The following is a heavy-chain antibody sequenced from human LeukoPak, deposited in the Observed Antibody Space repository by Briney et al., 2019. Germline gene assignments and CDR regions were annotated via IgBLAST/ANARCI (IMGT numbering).Heavy chain of an antibody. V-gene: IGHV3-30*02. D-gene: IGHD3-22*01. CDR2: VRFDGSTE. J-gene: IGHJ4*02. CDR1: RFTPSNFD. Sequence: GGAPRLSPAESRFTPSNFDMYSVPATPGKGREWVTVVRFDGSTECYADSVRGRITITRDNSKNTLYLQMSSRRPEDTAVYYCARQIGVSIDYWGEGTLVTVSS. CDR3: ARQIGVSIDY.